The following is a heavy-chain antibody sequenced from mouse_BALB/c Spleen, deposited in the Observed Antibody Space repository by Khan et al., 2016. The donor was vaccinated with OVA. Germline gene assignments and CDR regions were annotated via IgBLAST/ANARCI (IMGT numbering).Heavy chain of an antibody. CDR1: GFSLTDYG. V-gene: IGHV2-6-5*01. CDR3: AKGLWSYYFALDY. CDR2: IWGGGST. D-gene: IGHD1-1*02. J-gene: IGHJ4*01. Sequence: QVQLKESGPGLVAPSQSLSITCTVSGFSLTDYGVSWIRQPPGKGLEWLGVIWGGGSTYYNSALKSRLSISKDNSKSQVFLKMNSLQTDDTAMYFCAKGLWSYYFALDYWGQGTSVTVSS.